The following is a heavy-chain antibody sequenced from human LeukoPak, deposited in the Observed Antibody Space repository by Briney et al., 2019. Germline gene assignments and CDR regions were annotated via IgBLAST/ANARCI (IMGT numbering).Heavy chain of an antibody. Sequence: ASVKVSCKASGYTFTGYYMHWVRQAPGQGLEWMGWINPNSGGTNYAQKFQGRVTMTRDTSISTAYMELSRLRSGDTAVYYCARAARITIFGVVIITLDYWGQGTLVTVSS. V-gene: IGHV1-2*02. CDR2: INPNSGGT. CDR3: ARAARITIFGVVIITLDY. D-gene: IGHD3-3*01. J-gene: IGHJ4*02. CDR1: GYTFTGYY.